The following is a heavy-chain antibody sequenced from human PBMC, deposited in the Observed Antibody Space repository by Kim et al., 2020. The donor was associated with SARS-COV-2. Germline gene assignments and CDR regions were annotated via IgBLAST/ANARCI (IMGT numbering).Heavy chain of an antibody. Sequence: ASVKVSCKVSGYTLTELSMHWVRQAPGRGLEWLGGSDPEDGETIYAQKFQGRVTMTEDTSTDTAYMELSSLTSEDTAVYYCATDRFDRGSHESAPETPGGMDVWGQGTTVTVS. CDR2: SDPEDGET. J-gene: IGHJ6*02. D-gene: IGHD3-16*01. CDR1: GYTLTELS. V-gene: IGHV1-24*01. CDR3: ATDRFDRGSHESAPETPGGMDV.